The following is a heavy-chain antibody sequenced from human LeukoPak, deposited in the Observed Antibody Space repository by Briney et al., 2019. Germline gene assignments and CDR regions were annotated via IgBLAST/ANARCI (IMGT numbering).Heavy chain of an antibody. J-gene: IGHJ3*02. V-gene: IGHV4-34*01. D-gene: IGHD1-26*01. CDR1: GGSFSGYY. Sequence: SETLSLTCAVYGGSFSGYYWSWIRQPPGKGLEWIGEINHSGSTNYNPSLKSRVTISVDTSKNQFSLKLSSVTAADTAVYYCARDGGSYDAFDIWGQGTMVTVSS. CDR2: INHSGST. CDR3: ARDGGSYDAFDI.